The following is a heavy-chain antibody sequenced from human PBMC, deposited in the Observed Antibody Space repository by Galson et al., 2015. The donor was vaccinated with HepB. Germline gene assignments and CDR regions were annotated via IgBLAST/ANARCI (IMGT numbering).Heavy chain of an antibody. CDR1: GYTFTSYG. V-gene: IGHV1-18*01. Sequence: SCKASGYTFTSYGISWVRQAPGQGLEWMGWISTYNGDTNYAQKLQGRVTMTTDTSTSTAYMELRSLRSDDTAVYYCARGGISGYANYFDYWGQGTLVTVSS. CDR3: ARGGISGYANYFDY. D-gene: IGHD5-12*01. CDR2: ISTYNGDT. J-gene: IGHJ4*02.